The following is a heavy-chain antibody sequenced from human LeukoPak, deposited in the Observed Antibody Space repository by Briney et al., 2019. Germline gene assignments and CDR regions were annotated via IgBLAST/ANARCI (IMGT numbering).Heavy chain of an antibody. CDR2: ITGSNSYT. CDR3: ARDFGGMDV. D-gene: IGHD3-3*01. J-gene: IGHJ6*02. V-gene: IGHV3-11*05. CDR1: GFTLSDYY. Sequence: GGSLRLSCAASGFTLSDYYMNWIRQASGKGLEWVSYITGSNSYTNYADSVKGRFTISRDDAKNSLDLQMNSLTAEDTAVYYCARDFGGMDVWGQGTTVTVSS.